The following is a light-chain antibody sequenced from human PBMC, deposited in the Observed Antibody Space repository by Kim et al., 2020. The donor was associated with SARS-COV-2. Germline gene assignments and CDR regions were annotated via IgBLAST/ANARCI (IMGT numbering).Light chain of an antibody. CDR3: QVWDSSSDHVV. Sequence: APGKTARITCGGNNIGSKSVHWYQQKPGQAPVLVIYYDSDRPSGIPERFSGSNSGNTATLTISRVEAGDEADYYCQVWDSSSDHVVFGGGTQLPS. V-gene: IGLV3-21*04. CDR1: NIGSKS. J-gene: IGLJ2*01. CDR2: YDS.